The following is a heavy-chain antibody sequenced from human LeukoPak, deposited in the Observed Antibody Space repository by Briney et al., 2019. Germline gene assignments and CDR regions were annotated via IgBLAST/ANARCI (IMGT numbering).Heavy chain of an antibody. D-gene: IGHD1-1*01. CDR1: GFTFDDYG. Sequence: GGSLRPSCAASGFTFDDYGTSWVRQAPGKGLGWVSGINWNGGSTGYADSVKGRFTISRDNSKNTLYLQMNGLRAEDTAVYYCAKDRRGNAPRGAFDIWGQGTMVTVSS. J-gene: IGHJ3*02. CDR3: AKDRRGNAPRGAFDI. V-gene: IGHV3-20*04. CDR2: INWNGGST.